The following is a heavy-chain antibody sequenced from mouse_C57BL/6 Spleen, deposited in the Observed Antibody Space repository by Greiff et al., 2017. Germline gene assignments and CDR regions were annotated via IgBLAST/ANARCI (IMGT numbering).Heavy chain of an antibody. V-gene: IGHV1-22*01. CDR1: GYTFTDYN. Sequence: VQLKQSGPELVKPGASVKMSCKASGYTFTDYNMHWVKQSHGKSLEWIGYINPNNGGTSYNQKFKGKATLTVNKSSSTAYMELRSLTSEDSAVYYCASTDGSSPHLYFDVWGTGTTVTVSS. D-gene: IGHD1-1*01. CDR3: ASTDGSSPHLYFDV. CDR2: INPNNGGT. J-gene: IGHJ1*03.